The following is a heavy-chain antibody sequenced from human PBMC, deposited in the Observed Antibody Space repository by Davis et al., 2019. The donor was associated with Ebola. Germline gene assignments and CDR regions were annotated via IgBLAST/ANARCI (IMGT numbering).Heavy chain of an antibody. V-gene: IGHV3-23*01. Sequence: GESLKISCAASGFTLSTNAMSWVRQTPGEGLKWVSGIGSGTSGTHYTDSVKGRFTISRDDSENTLYLQMDSLRVEDTAVFYCAEGGTNNFLGANWGQGTLVTVSS. D-gene: IGHD2-8*01. J-gene: IGHJ4*02. CDR1: GFTLSTNA. CDR3: AEGGTNNFLGAN. CDR2: IGSGTSGT.